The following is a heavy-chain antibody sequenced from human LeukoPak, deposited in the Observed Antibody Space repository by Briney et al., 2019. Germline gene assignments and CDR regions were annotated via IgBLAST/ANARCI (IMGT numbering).Heavy chain of an antibody. CDR1: GSTFSSYA. CDR2: ISGSGGST. V-gene: IGHV3-23*01. D-gene: IGHD1-26*01. Sequence: PGGSLRLSCAASGSTFSSYAMSWVRQAPGKGLEWVSAISGSGGSTYYADSVKGRFTISRDNSKNTLYLQMNSLRAEDTAVYYCAKVKKLGELLGFDYWGQGTLVTVSS. J-gene: IGHJ4*02. CDR3: AKVKKLGELLGFDY.